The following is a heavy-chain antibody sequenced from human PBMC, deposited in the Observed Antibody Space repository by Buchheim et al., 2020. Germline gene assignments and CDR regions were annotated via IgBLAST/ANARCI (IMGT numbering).Heavy chain of an antibody. D-gene: IGHD6-19*01. V-gene: IGHV1-18*01. CDR1: GYPFTNFG. CDR2: ISGYNGNT. Sequence: QVHLLQSGGDVRKPGASVKVSCKASGYPFTNFGISWVRQAPGQGLEWMGWISGYNGNTDYAQKFQGRVTMTTDTSTNTACMELRSLRSDDAAVYYCARDSSGWYYYYYGMDVWGQGTT. J-gene: IGHJ6*02. CDR3: ARDSSGWYYYYYGMDV.